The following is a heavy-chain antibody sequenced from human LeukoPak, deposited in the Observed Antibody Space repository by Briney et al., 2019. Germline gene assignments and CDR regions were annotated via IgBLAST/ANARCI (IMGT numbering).Heavy chain of an antibody. J-gene: IGHJ4*02. CDR2: ISGSGGST. V-gene: IGHV3-23*01. CDR3: AKREHYYGSGSSYFDY. D-gene: IGHD3-10*01. CDR1: GFTFSSYA. Sequence: PGGSPRLSCAASGFTFSSYAMSWVRQAPGKGLEWVSAISGSGGSTYYADSVKGRFTISRDNSKNTLYLQMNSLRAEDTAVYYCAKREHYYGSGSSYFDYWGQGTLVTVSS.